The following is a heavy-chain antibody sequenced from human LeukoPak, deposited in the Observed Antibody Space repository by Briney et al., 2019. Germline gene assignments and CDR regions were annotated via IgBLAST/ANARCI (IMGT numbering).Heavy chain of an antibody. V-gene: IGHV4-38-2*01. Sequence: PSETLSLTCAVSGYSISSGYYWGWIRQPPGKGLEWIGSIYHSGSTYYNPSLKSRVTISVDTSKNQFSLKLRSVTAADTAVYYCAEVERRNYWGLGTLVTVSS. J-gene: IGHJ4*02. CDR1: GYSISSGYY. CDR2: IYHSGST. CDR3: AEVERRNY. D-gene: IGHD1-1*01.